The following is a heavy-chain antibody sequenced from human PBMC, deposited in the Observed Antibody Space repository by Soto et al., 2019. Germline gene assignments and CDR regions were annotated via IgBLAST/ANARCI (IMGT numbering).Heavy chain of an antibody. V-gene: IGHV3-23*01. Sequence: PGGSLRLSCAASGFTLSSYVMSWVRQAPGKGLDWVSSISANGDGTYYADSVKGRFTISRDNSANTLYLQMSSLRADDTAVYYCSKGSYGSETYYSRAKGNWFDPWGQGTLVTVSS. CDR2: ISANGDGT. CDR3: SKGSYGSETYYSRAKGNWFDP. CDR1: GFTLSSYV. J-gene: IGHJ5*02. D-gene: IGHD3-10*01.